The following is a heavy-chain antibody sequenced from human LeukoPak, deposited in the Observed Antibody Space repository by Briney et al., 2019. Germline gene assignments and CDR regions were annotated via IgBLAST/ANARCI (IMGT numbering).Heavy chain of an antibody. Sequence: PSETLSLTCTVSGGSISSYYWSWIRQPPGKGLEWIGYIYYSGSTNYNPSLKSRVTISVDTSKNQFSLKLSSVTAADTAVCYCAREPSLRYFDWLASGFDPWGQGTLVTVSS. CDR3: AREPSLRYFDWLASGFDP. J-gene: IGHJ5*02. D-gene: IGHD3-9*01. CDR2: IYYSGST. V-gene: IGHV4-59*01. CDR1: GGSISSYY.